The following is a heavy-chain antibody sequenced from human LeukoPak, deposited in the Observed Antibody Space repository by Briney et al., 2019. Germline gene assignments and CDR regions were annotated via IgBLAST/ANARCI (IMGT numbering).Heavy chain of an antibody. Sequence: GRSLRLSCAASGFTFSSYGMHWVRQAPGKGLEWVAVISYDGSNKYYADSVKGRFTISRDNSKNTLYLQMNSLRAEDTAVYYCANSYYDSSGYYFDYWGQGTLVTVSS. CDR2: ISYDGSNK. CDR3: ANSYYDSSGYYFDY. V-gene: IGHV3-30*18. CDR1: GFTFSSYG. D-gene: IGHD3-22*01. J-gene: IGHJ4*02.